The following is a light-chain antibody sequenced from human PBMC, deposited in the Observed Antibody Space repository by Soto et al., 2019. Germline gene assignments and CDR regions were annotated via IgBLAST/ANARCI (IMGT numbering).Light chain of an antibody. CDR1: SSDVGGYNY. CDR3: TSFTSSSTWL. Sequence: QSVLTQPASVSGSPGQSITISCTGTSSDVGGYNYVSWFQQHPGKAPKLKIYEVSNRPSGVSNRFSGSKSGYTASLTISELQADDEADYYCTSFTSSSTWLFGGGTKVTVL. CDR2: EVS. V-gene: IGLV2-14*03. J-gene: IGLJ3*02.